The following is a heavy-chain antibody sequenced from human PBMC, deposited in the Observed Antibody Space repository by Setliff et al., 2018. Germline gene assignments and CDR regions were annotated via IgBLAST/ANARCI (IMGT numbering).Heavy chain of an antibody. V-gene: IGHV3-30*07. J-gene: IGHJ4*02. Sequence: GGSLRLSCAASGFTFSTYPMHWVRQAPGKGLEWVAVISYDGINKYYADSVRGRFTISVDTSKNQFSLKLSSVTAADTAVYYCARARTIFGVMRRKGPYYFDYWGQGTLVTVSS. D-gene: IGHD3-3*01. CDR1: GFTFSTYP. CDR2: ISYDGINK. CDR3: ARARTIFGVMRRKGPYYFDY.